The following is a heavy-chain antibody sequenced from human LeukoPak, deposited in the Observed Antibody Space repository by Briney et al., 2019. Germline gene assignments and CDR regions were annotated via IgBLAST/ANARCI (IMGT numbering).Heavy chain of an antibody. J-gene: IGHJ3*02. V-gene: IGHV4-59*08. CDR2: IYYSGST. Sequence: SETLSLTCTVSGGSLSSYYWSWIRQPPGKGLEWIGYIYYSGSTNYNPSLKSRVTISVDTSKNQFSLKLSSVTAADTAVYYCARHGATDDAFDIWGQGTMVTVSS. CDR1: GGSLSSYY. CDR3: ARHGATDDAFDI. D-gene: IGHD1-26*01.